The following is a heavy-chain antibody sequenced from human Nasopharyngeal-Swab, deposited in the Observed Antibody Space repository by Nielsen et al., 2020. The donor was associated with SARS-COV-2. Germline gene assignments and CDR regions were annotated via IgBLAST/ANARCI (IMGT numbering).Heavy chain of an antibody. CDR2: ITPKSGAT. V-gene: IGHV1-2*06. CDR1: GYTFTDYG. D-gene: IGHD3-10*01. Sequence: ASVKVSCKASGYTFTDYGLHWLRQAPGQGLEWMGRITPKSGATKYAQRFQGRVTMTRDTSINTDYLELSRLRSHDTAVYYCARDLMVRGVIMSYFDNWGQGARVTVSS. J-gene: IGHJ4*02. CDR3: ARDLMVRGVIMSYFDN.